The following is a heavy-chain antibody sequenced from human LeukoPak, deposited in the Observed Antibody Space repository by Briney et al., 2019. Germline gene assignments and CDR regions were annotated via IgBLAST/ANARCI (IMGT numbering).Heavy chain of an antibody. CDR1: GGSISSSTYY. CDR2: IYYSGST. Sequence: ASETLSLTCTVSGGSISSSTYYWGWIRQPPGKGLEWIGSIYYSGSTYYNPSLKSRVTISVDTSKNQFSLKLSSVTAADTAVYYCASGRYSSGWYYFDYWGQGTLVTVSS. D-gene: IGHD6-19*01. J-gene: IGHJ4*02. CDR3: ASGRYSSGWYYFDY. V-gene: IGHV4-39*01.